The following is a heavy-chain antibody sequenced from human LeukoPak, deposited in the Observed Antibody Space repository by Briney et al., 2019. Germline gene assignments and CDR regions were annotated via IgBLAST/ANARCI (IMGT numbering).Heavy chain of an antibody. CDR1: GYTFTDYY. CDR2: VDPEDGET. J-gene: IGHJ3*02. D-gene: IGHD1-26*01. CDR3: ATDGGSYTGGAFDI. V-gene: IGHV1-69-2*01. Sequence: ASVKVSCKVSGYTFTDYYMHWVQQAPGKGLEWMGLVDPEDGETIYAEKFQGRVTITADTSTDTAYMELSSLRSEDTAVYHCATDGGSYTGGAFDIWGQGTMVTVSS.